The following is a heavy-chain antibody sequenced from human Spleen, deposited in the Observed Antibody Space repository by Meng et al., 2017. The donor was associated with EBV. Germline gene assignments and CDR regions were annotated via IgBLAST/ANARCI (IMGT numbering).Heavy chain of an antibody. V-gene: IGHV4-34*01. D-gene: IGHD3-3*01. CDR2: INQSGST. CDR1: GGSLSGYY. CDR3: AREAGPFFGVIVYDS. Sequence: QVQLKQAGGGLLKTSETLSLTCGGSGGSLSGYYWTWIRQSPGKGLEWIGEINQSGSTNYNPSLKSRVTVSVDTSKNQFSLRVTSVTAADSALYYCAREAGPFFGVIVYDSWGQGTLVTVSS. J-gene: IGHJ4*02.